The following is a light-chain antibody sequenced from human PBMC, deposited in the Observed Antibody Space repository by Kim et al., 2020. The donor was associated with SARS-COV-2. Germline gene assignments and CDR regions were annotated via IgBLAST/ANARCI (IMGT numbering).Light chain of an antibody. J-gene: IGKJ1*01. CDR3: QQYGSSPWT. Sequence: SPGERATLSCRASQSVSSSYLAWYQQTPGQAPRLLIYAASSRATGIPDRFSGSGSGTDFTLTISRLEPEDFAVYYCQQYGSSPWTFGQGTKVDIK. CDR1: QSVSSSY. V-gene: IGKV3-20*01. CDR2: AAS.